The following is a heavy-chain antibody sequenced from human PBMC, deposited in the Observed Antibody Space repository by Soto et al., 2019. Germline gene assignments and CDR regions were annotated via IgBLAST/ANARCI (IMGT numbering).Heavy chain of an antibody. J-gene: IGHJ1*01. CDR3: ARYCSGGSCYSEYFQH. Sequence: EVQLVESGGGLVQPGGSLRLSCAASGFTFSSYSMNWVRQAPGKGLEWVSYISSSSSTIYYADSVKGRFTISRDNAKNSLYLQMNSLRDEDTAVYYCARYCSGGSCYSEYFQHWGQGTLVTVSS. V-gene: IGHV3-48*02. CDR2: ISSSSSTI. D-gene: IGHD2-15*01. CDR1: GFTFSSYS.